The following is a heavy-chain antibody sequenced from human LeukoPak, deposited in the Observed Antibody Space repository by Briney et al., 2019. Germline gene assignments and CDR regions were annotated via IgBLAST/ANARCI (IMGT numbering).Heavy chain of an antibody. J-gene: IGHJ3*02. V-gene: IGHV4-31*03. D-gene: IGHD3-10*01. Sequence: SETLSLTCTVSGGPISSGGYYWSWIRQHPGTGLEWIGYIYYSGSTYYNPSLKSRVTISVDTSKNQFSLKLSSVTAADTAVYYCARARGYGSDDAFDIWGQGTMVTVSS. CDR2: IYYSGST. CDR1: GGPISSGGYY. CDR3: ARARGYGSDDAFDI.